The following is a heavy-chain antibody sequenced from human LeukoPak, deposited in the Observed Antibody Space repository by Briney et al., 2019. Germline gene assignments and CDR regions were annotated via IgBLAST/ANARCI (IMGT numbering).Heavy chain of an antibody. CDR3: ARDGYSSSWYVGGFDY. D-gene: IGHD6-13*01. CDR2: ISSSSSYI. Sequence: PGGSLRLSCAASGFTFSSYSMNWVRQAPGKGLEWVSSISSSSSYIYYADSVKGRFTISRDNAKNSLYLQMNSLRAEDTAVYYCARDGYSSSWYVGGFDYWGQGTLVTVSS. CDR1: GFTFSSYS. J-gene: IGHJ4*02. V-gene: IGHV3-21*01.